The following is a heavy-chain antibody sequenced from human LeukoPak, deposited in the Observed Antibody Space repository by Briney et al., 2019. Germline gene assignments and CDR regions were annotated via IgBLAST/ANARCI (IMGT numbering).Heavy chain of an antibody. D-gene: IGHD4-23*01. J-gene: IGHJ3*02. CDR3: ARARVGGWAFDI. CDR2: ILGNGGTP. Sequence: PGGSLRLSCAASGFIFSSYPMHWVRQAPGKGLEYVSSILGNGGTPQYANSVKGRFTISRDNSKNTLHLQMGSLRADDMAVYYCARARVGGWAFDIWGQGTMVTVSS. CDR1: GFIFSSYP. V-gene: IGHV3-64*01.